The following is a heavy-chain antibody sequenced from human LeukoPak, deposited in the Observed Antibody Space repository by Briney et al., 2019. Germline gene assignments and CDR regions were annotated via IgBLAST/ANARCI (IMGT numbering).Heavy chain of an antibody. CDR3: ARYQTGTMFAV. V-gene: IGHV4-39*07. CDR2: HSHSGSA. J-gene: IGHJ4*02. Sequence: SEILSLTCTVSGASINSDTYYWGWIRQPPGTGLEWIGTHSHSGSAYYNPSLRSRITMSLDTSENQLSLKLYSVTAADTAIYYCARYQTGTMFAVWGQGTLVTISS. CDR1: GASINSDTYY. D-gene: IGHD1/OR15-1a*01.